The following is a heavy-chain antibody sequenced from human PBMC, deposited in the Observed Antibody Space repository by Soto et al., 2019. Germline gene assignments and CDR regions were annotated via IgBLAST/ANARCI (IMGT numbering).Heavy chain of an antibody. CDR1: GYTFTRYT. CDR3: ARGIATGQLDP. D-gene: IGHD2-15*01. CDR2: INPDNGNT. J-gene: IGHJ5*02. Sequence: ASVKVSCQASGYTFTRYTMNWVRQAPGQRLEWMGWINPDNGNTKSSQKFQDRVIITRDTSASTAYMDLSSLRSEDTAVYYCARGIATGQLDPWGQGTLVTVSS. V-gene: IGHV1-3*01.